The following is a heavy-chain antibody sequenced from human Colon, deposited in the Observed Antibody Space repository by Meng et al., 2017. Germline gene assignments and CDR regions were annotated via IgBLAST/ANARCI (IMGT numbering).Heavy chain of an antibody. V-gene: IGHV1-3*01. CDR2: INPGNGDT. D-gene: IGHD4-23*01. Sequence: QVQVVQSGAEGKGPGASVKVSCKPSGYPFSHYALHWVRQAPGQRLEWMGWINPGNGDTKSSHKFQGRLTITRDTSASTAYMELSSLRSEDTAVYYCAKDQDFGGTPDSWGQGTLVTVSS. J-gene: IGHJ4*02. CDR3: AKDQDFGGTPDS. CDR1: GYPFSHYA.